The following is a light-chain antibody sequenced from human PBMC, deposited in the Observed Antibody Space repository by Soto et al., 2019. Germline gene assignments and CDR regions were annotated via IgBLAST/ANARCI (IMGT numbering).Light chain of an antibody. V-gene: IGKV1-13*02. CDR1: QGISSA. CDR3: QKSDSGPT. J-gene: IGKJ1*01. CDR2: DAS. Sequence: AIPLTQSPSSLSAYVGDRVTIPCRASQGISSALAWYQQKPGLAPKLLIYDASSSKSGVPSRFSGSGSGTDFTLTISSLQPDDIATYYCQKSDSGPTFGQGTNVDIK.